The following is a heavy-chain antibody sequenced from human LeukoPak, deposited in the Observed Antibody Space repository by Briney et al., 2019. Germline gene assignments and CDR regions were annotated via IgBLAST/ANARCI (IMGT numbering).Heavy chain of an antibody. CDR1: GFTFSSYS. CDR2: ISSSSSYI. D-gene: IGHD3-9*01. CDR3: ASTCDILTGTIKCAFDI. V-gene: IGHV3-21*01. Sequence: GGSLRLSCAASGFTFSSYSMNWVRRAPGKGLEWVSSISSSSSYIYYADSVKGRFTISRDNAKNSLYLQMNSLRAEDTAVYYCASTCDILTGTIKCAFDIWGQGTMVTVSS. J-gene: IGHJ3*02.